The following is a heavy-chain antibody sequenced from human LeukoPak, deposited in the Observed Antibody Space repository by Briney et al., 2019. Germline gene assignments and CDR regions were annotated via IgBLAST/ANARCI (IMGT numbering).Heavy chain of an antibody. V-gene: IGHV4-59*01. D-gene: IGHD3-22*01. Sequence: SETLSLTCSVSGGPITNYYWTWIRQPPGKGLEWIGYIYYNGNSNYNPSLKSRVTISLDTSKNQFSLNMASVTAADTAVYFCATTWYYDTRGYLFDDWGHGTLVTVSS. CDR1: GGPITNYY. CDR2: IYYNGNS. J-gene: IGHJ4*01. CDR3: ATTWYYDTRGYLFDD.